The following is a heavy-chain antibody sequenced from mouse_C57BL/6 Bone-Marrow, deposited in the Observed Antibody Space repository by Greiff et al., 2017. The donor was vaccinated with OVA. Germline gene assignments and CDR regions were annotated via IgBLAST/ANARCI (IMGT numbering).Heavy chain of an antibody. J-gene: IGHJ4*01. CDR1: GFNIKDDY. D-gene: IGHD1-1*01. Sequence: VQLQQSGAELVRPGASVKLSCTASGFNIKDDYMHWVKQRPEQGLEWIGWIDPENGDTEYASKFQGKATITADTSSNTAYLQLSSLTSEDTAVYYCTTWGTTVVAPYAMDYWGQGTSVTGSS. CDR3: TTWGTTVVAPYAMDY. CDR2: IDPENGDT. V-gene: IGHV14-4*01.